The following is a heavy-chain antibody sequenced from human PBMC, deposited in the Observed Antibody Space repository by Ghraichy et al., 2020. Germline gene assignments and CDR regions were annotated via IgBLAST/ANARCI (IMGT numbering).Heavy chain of an antibody. CDR1: GFTFSSSW. CDR3: AKDWAFGLDV. Sequence: GESLNISCAVSGFTFSSSWMHWVRQAPGKGLVWVSHINADGSTTTYADSVKGRFTISRDNAKNTVYLQMNSLRAEDTAVYYCAKDWAFGLDVWGQGTTVTVSS. D-gene: IGHD3-16*01. CDR2: INADGSTT. J-gene: IGHJ6*02. V-gene: IGHV3-74*01.